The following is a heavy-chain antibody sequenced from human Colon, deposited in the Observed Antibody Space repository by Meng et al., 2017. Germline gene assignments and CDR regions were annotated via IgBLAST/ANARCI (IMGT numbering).Heavy chain of an antibody. CDR1: GGTFTNYA. Sequence: SVKVSCKASGGTFTNYAFSWVRQAPGRGREWMGEIIPMFGTASYAQKFQGRVTITADKSTRTASMELSSRRSADTAVYYCARGPRHYDILTPDVFDIWGQGTRVTGSS. CDR3: ARGPRHYDILTPDVFDI. V-gene: IGHV1-69*06. CDR2: IIPMFGTA. J-gene: IGHJ3*02. D-gene: IGHD3-9*01.